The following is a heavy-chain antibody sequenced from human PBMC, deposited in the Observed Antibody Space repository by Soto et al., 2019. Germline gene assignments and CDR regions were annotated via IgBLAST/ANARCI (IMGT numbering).Heavy chain of an antibody. D-gene: IGHD2-2*01. CDR2: IKQDGTEK. Sequence: GSLSLSSAASGXTFGTYCMRWFRQAPGNPLESVDNIKQDGTEKYYVDSVKGRFTISRDNAKNSLYLKMKSLRAEDTAVYYCARVFCSSTSCSYYYYYGMDVWGQGTTVPVS. CDR3: ARVFCSSTSCSYYYYYGMDV. J-gene: IGHJ6*02. V-gene: IGHV3-7*03. CDR1: GXTFGTYC.